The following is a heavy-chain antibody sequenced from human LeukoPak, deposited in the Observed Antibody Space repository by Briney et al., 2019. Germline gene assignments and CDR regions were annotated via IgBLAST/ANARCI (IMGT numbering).Heavy chain of an antibody. Sequence: SETLSLTCTVSGGSISSSSYYWGWIRQPPGKGLEWIGSIYYSGSTYYNPSLKSRVTISVDTSKNQFSLKLGSVTAADTAVYYCASDLYDSSGYYYYWGQGTLVTVSS. D-gene: IGHD3-22*01. CDR2: IYYSGST. V-gene: IGHV4-39*01. CDR1: GGSISSSSYY. CDR3: ASDLYDSSGYYYY. J-gene: IGHJ4*02.